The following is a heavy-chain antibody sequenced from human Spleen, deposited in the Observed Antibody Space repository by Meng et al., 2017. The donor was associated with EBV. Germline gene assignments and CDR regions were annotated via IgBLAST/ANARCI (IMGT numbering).Heavy chain of an antibody. CDR1: DTSINTVSFY. V-gene: IGHV4-39*01. CDR2: VYYSGNT. D-gene: IGHD2-2*01. J-gene: IGHJ4*02. CDR3: ARPGYCDNPSCYDRERPFDN. Sequence: QLQLQGSGPGLGKPSATVSLTCSVSDTSINTVSFYWGWIRQAPGKGLEWIGSVYYSGNTHYNPSLKSRVTISLDTAKSQFSLKLSSVTAADTAVYYCARPGYCDNPSCYDRERPFDNWGQGLLVTVSS.